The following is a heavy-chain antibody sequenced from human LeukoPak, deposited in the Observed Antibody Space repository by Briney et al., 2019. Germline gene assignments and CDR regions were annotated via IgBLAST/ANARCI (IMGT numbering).Heavy chain of an antibody. CDR1: GFTFSSYG. J-gene: IGHJ4*02. CDR3: ARDGGGYCGGDCYPYYFDY. CDR2: ISSSGSTI. V-gene: IGHV3-48*03. D-gene: IGHD2-21*02. Sequence: GGSLRLSCAASGFTFSSYGMNWVRQAPGKGLEWVSYISSSGSTIYYADSVKGRFTISRDNAKNSLYLQMNSLRAEDTAVYYCARDGGGYCGGDCYPYYFDYWGQGTLVTVSS.